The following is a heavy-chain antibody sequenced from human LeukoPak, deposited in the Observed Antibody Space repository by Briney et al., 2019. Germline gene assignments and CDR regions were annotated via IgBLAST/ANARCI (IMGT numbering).Heavy chain of an antibody. V-gene: IGHV4-59*01. CDR3: ARDRGSSGGFPL. CDR1: GGSISSYY. CDR2: IYYSGST. D-gene: IGHD1-26*01. J-gene: IGHJ3*01. Sequence: PSETLSLTCTVSGGSISSYYWSWIRQPPGKGLEWIGYIYYSGSTNYNPSLKSRVTISVDTSKNQFSLKLSSVTAADTAVYYCARDRGSSGGFPLWGQGTLVTVSS.